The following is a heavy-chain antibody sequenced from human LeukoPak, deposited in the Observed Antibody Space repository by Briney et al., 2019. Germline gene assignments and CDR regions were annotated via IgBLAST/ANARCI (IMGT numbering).Heavy chain of an antibody. Sequence: NPSETLSLTCTVSGGSIRNHYWSWIRQPPGKGLEWIGCIYYSGSTNYNPSLKSRVTISVDTSKNQFSLKLSSVTAEDTAVYYCARDPLKTYSGSYYRFDYWGQGTLVTVSS. CDR1: GGSIRNHY. CDR3: ARDPLKTYSGSYYRFDY. D-gene: IGHD1-26*01. J-gene: IGHJ4*02. CDR2: IYYSGST. V-gene: IGHV4-59*11.